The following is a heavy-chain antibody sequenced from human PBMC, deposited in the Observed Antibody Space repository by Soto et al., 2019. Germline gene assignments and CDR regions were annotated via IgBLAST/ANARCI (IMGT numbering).Heavy chain of an antibody. D-gene: IGHD6-25*01. CDR2: INTSGGSP. V-gene: IGHV1-46*01. J-gene: IGHJ6*02. Sequence: ASVKVSCKPFGYTFTIYYIHWVRQAPGQGLEWMGVINTSGGSPTYAQKFQDRVTMTRDTSTSTVYMELSSLRSEDTAVYYCARGGRHSDYYYYYGMDVWGQGTTVTVSS. CDR3: ARGGRHSDYYYYYGMDV. CDR1: GYTFTIYY.